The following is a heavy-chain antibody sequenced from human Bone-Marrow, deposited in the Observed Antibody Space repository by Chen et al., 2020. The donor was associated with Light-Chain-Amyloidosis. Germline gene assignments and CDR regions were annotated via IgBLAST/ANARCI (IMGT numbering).Heavy chain of an antibody. CDR3: VRRDVRWHIDF. CDR2: IYYTGST. J-gene: IGHJ4*02. Sequence: QVQLQESGPGLVKPSGTLSLTCTVAGASVSSDYHYWTWIRQPPGDRLEWIGYIYYTGSTKYTPSLDSRIAISIDTSKNQVSLKVNSVTAADTAVYYCVRRDVRWHIDFWGQGALVTVSS. CDR1: GASVSSDYHY. D-gene: IGHD6-13*01. V-gene: IGHV4-61*01.